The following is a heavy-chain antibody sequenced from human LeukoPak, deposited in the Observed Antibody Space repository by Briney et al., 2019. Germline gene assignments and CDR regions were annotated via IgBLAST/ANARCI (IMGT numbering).Heavy chain of an antibody. CDR3: ATGTNSYGYFDY. D-gene: IGHD5-18*01. CDR1: GYTLTELS. Sequence: GASVKVSCKVSGYTLTELSMHWVRQAPGKGLEWMGGFDPEDGETIYAQKFQGRVTMTEDTSTDTAYMELSSLRSEDTAVYYCATGTNSYGYFDYWGQGTLVTVSS. J-gene: IGHJ4*02. CDR2: FDPEDGET. V-gene: IGHV1-24*01.